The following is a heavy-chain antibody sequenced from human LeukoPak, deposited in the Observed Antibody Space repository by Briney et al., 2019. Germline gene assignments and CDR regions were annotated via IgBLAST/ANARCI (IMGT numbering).Heavy chain of an antibody. V-gene: IGHV1-3*01. J-gene: IGHJ4*02. D-gene: IGHD3-10*01. CDR1: GYTFTIYA. Sequence: ASVKVSCKASGYTFTIYAMHWVRQAPGQRLEWMGWINAGNGNTKYSQKFQGRVTITRDTSASTGYMELSSLRSEDTAVYYCARGVRWFGESYYFDYWGQGTLVTVSS. CDR2: INAGNGNT. CDR3: ARGVRWFGESYYFDY.